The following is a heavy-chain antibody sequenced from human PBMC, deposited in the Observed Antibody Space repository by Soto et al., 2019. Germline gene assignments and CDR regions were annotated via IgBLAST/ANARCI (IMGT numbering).Heavy chain of an antibody. D-gene: IGHD3-10*01. CDR1: GGSISSYY. Sequence: QVQLQESGPGLVKPSETLSLSCTVSGGSISSYYWSWFRQSPGKRMEWIGYVHHSWGSSYNPSLRXXVXXSLDTSKRQFSLKVTAVTATDTAVYYCARQGFGPLHGLVAVWGQGTTVTVSS. V-gene: IGHV4-59*08. CDR2: VHHSWGS. J-gene: IGHJ6*02. CDR3: ARQGFGPLHGLVAV.